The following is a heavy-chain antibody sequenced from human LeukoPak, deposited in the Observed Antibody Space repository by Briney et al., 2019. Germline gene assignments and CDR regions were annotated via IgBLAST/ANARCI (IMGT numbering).Heavy chain of an antibody. CDR2: ISSTSTYM. CDR1: GFDLSPYT. J-gene: IGHJ4*02. V-gene: IGHV3-21*01. Sequence: PGGSLRLSCSASGFDLSPYTMNWVRQAPGKGLEWVASISSTSTYMYYGDSLKGRFTISRDNAKNTLYLQLDSLRAEDTATYYCARRVTAFLSWGQGTPFIVSS. D-gene: IGHD2-21*02. CDR3: ARRVTAFLS.